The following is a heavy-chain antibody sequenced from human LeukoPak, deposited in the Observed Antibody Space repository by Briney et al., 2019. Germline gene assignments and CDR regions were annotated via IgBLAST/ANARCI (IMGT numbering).Heavy chain of an antibody. CDR1: GFTFSNTW. CDR3: TTGGRDF. V-gene: IGHV3-15*01. CDR2: IRSKADGGTS. J-gene: IGHJ4*02. Sequence: GGSLRLSCAASGFTFSNTWMSWVRQAPGKGREWVGRIRSKADGGTSHYGTPVKGIFTISRDDSKDTLYLQTNSLKDEDTGVYYCTTGGRDFWGQGTLVTVSS.